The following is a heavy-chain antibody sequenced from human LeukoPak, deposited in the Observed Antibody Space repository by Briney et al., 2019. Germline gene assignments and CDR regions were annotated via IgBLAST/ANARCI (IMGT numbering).Heavy chain of an antibody. J-gene: IGHJ4*02. D-gene: IGHD5-12*01. CDR3: AREDGYSGYALDY. V-gene: IGHV6-1*01. CDR1: GDSVSSNIAA. Sequence: SQTLSLTCAISGDSVSSNIAAWNWIRQSPSRCLEWLGRTYYRSKWYNDYAVSVKSRITINPDASKNQFSLQLNSVTPEDTAVYYCAREDGYSGYALDYWGQGTLVTVSS. CDR2: TYYRSKWYN.